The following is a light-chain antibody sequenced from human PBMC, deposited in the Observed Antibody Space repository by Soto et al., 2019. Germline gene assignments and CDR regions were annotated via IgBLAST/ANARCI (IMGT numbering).Light chain of an antibody. CDR2: GAS. Sequence: EIVMTQSPATLSVSPGESATLSCRASQSVSSNLDWYQQKPGQAPRLLIYGASTRATGIPARFSGSGSGTEFTLTISSLQSEDFAVYYCQQYNNWPLYTFGQGTKLEIK. J-gene: IGKJ2*01. CDR3: QQYNNWPLYT. CDR1: QSVSSN. V-gene: IGKV3-15*01.